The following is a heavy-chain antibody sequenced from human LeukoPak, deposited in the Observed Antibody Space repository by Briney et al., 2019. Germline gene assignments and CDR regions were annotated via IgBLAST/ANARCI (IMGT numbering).Heavy chain of an antibody. D-gene: IGHD1-14*01. V-gene: IGHV1-18*01. CDR1: GYTFTSYG. Sequence: ASVKVSCKASGYTFTSYGISWVRQAPGQGLEWMGWISAYNGNTNYAQKLQGRVTMTTSTSTSTDYMELRSLRSDDTAVYYCARAGQNTYLDYWGQGTLVTVSS. CDR3: ARAGQNTYLDY. CDR2: ISAYNGNT. J-gene: IGHJ4*02.